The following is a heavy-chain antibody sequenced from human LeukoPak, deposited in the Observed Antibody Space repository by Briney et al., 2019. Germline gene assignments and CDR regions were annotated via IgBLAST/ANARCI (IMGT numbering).Heavy chain of an antibody. CDR2: ISYDGSNK. Sequence: GGSLRLSCAASGFTFSSYAMHWVRQAPGKGLEWVAVISYDGSNKYYADSVKGRFTISRDNSKNTLYLQMNSLRAEDTAVYYCARPSGSYYPALFDYCGQGTLVTVSS. CDR3: ARPSGSYYPALFDY. V-gene: IGHV3-30-3*01. D-gene: IGHD1-26*01. J-gene: IGHJ4*02. CDR1: GFTFSSYA.